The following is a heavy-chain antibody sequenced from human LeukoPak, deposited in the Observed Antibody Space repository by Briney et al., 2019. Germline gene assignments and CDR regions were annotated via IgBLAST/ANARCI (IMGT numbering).Heavy chain of an antibody. V-gene: IGHV1-69*04. CDR2: IIPILGIA. CDR1: GGTFSNYA. J-gene: IGHJ3*02. Sequence: ASVKVSCKASGGTFSNYAISWVRQAPGQGLEWMGRIIPILGIANYAQKFQGRVTITADKSTSTAYMELSSLRSEDTAVYYCARAGIVVVYDAFDIWGQGTMVTVSS. CDR3: ARAGIVVVYDAFDI. D-gene: IGHD3-22*01.